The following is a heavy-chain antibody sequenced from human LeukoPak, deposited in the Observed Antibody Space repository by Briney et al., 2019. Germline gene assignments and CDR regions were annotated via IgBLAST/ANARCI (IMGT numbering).Heavy chain of an antibody. CDR2: INHSGST. CDR1: GGSISSYY. CDR3: ASGPRIAARARLGLWY. D-gene: IGHD6-6*01. V-gene: IGHV4-34*01. Sequence: SETLSLTCTVSGGSISSYYWSWIRQPPGKGLEWIGEINHSGSTNYNPSLKSRVTISVDTSKNQFSLKLSSVTAADTAVYYCASGPRIAARARLGLWYWGQGTLVTVSS. J-gene: IGHJ4*02.